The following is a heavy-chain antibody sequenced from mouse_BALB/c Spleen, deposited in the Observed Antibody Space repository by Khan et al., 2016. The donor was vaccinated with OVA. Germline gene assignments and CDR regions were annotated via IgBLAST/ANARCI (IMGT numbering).Heavy chain of an antibody. D-gene: IGHD1-2*01. Sequence: EVQLVESGPGLVKPSQSLSLTCTVTGYSITSGYGWNWIRQFPGNKLEWMGYISYSGSTYYNPSIKRRISINRDTSKNQFFLHLNSVTTEDTATYYCARTARIKYWGQGTTLTVSS. J-gene: IGHJ2*01. V-gene: IGHV3-2*02. CDR2: ISYSGST. CDR1: GYSITSGYG. CDR3: ARTARIKY.